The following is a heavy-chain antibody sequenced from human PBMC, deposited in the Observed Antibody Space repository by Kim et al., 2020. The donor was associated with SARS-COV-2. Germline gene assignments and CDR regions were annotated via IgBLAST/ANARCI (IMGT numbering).Heavy chain of an antibody. Sequence: ASVKVSCKTSGYTFTSHYIYWVRRAPGQGLEWMGIIDPGGDNTLYAQKFQDRVTMTRDTSTSTVYMELSSLRSEDTAVYYCARDRQSIHDYRWGAPGYWGQGTPVTVSS. CDR1: GYTFTSHY. CDR2: IDPGGDNT. D-gene: IGHD3-16*02. J-gene: IGHJ4*02. CDR3: ARDRQSIHDYRWGAPGY. V-gene: IGHV1-46*01.